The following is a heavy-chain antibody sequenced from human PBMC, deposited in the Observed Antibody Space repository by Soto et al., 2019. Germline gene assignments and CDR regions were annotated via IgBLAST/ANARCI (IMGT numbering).Heavy chain of an antibody. Sequence: GSLRLSCAASGFTFSSYAMHWVRQAPGKGLEWVAVISYDGSNKYYADSVKGRFTISRDNSKNTLYLQMNSLRAEDTAVYYCARDPRRYCSGGSCGGGDYWGQGTLVTVSS. CDR2: ISYDGSNK. D-gene: IGHD2-15*01. V-gene: IGHV3-30-3*01. J-gene: IGHJ4*02. CDR1: GFTFSSYA. CDR3: ARDPRRYCSGGSCGGGDY.